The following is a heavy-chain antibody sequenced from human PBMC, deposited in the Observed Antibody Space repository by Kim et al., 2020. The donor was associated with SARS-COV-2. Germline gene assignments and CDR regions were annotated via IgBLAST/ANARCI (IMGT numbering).Heavy chain of an antibody. Sequence: SETLSLTCTVSGGSISSGGYYWSWIRQHPGKGLEWIGYIYYSGSTYYNPSLKSRVTISVDTSKNQFSLKLSSVTAADTAVYYCARDLGIAVAGAYYYYYGMDVWGQGTTVTVSS. V-gene: IGHV4-31*03. D-gene: IGHD6-19*01. CDR2: IYYSGST. J-gene: IGHJ6*02. CDR3: ARDLGIAVAGAYYYYYGMDV. CDR1: GGSISSGGYY.